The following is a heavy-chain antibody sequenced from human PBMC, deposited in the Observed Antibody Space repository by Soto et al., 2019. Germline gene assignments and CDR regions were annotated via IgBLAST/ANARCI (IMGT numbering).Heavy chain of an antibody. J-gene: IGHJ3*02. D-gene: IGHD3-10*01. Sequence: ASVKVSCKASGYTFTSYDINWVRQATGQGLEWMGWMNPNSGNTDYTQKFQGRVTISVDTSKNQFSLKLSSVTAADTAVYYCARAIGPPYYYGSGSYYVTDAFDIWGQGTMVTVSS. CDR1: GYTFTSYD. CDR3: ARAIGPPYYYGSGSYYVTDAFDI. CDR2: MNPNSGNT. V-gene: IGHV1-8*01.